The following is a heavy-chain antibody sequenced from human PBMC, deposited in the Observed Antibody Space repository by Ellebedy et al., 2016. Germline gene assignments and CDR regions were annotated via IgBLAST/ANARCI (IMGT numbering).Heavy chain of an antibody. CDR3: ARDRALGSFDM. Sequence: SETLSLXCTVSDDSFDLSYWSWIRQPPRKGLEWIGYIFYDGSANYNPSLESRVSMSIDASNNLLSLRLKSVTAADTAIYYCARDRALGSFDMWGRGTTVTVSS. J-gene: IGHJ3*02. CDR2: IFYDGSA. D-gene: IGHD4/OR15-4a*01. V-gene: IGHV4-59*12. CDR1: DDSFDLSY.